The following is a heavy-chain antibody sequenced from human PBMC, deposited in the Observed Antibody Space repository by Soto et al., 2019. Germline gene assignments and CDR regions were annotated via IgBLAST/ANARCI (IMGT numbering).Heavy chain of an antibody. D-gene: IGHD7-27*01. CDR2: IYHSGTT. J-gene: IGHJ5*02. V-gene: IGHV4-31*03. Sequence: QVQLQESGPGLVKPSQTLSLTCTVSGVSISSGGSYWSWILQNPGTCLGWIGYIYHSGTTYYDPSLQSRVPISVDTSKNQFSLKLTSVTASDTAVYYCARVRANKILGWFDPWGQGTLVTVSS. CDR3: ARVRANKILGWFDP. CDR1: GVSISSGGSY.